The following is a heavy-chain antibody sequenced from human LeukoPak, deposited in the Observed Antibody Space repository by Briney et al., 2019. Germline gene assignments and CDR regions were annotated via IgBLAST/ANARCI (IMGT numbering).Heavy chain of an antibody. CDR3: AREGGSGRALDY. CDR1: GGSISSYY. D-gene: IGHD3-10*01. CDR2: IYTSGSTT. J-gene: IGHJ4*02. V-gene: IGHV4-4*07. Sequence: PSETLSLTCTVSGGSISSYYWSWIRQPAGKGLEWIGRIYTSGSTTNYNPSLKSRVTMSVDTPKNQFSLKLSSVTAADTAVYYCAREGGSGRALDYWGQGTLVTVSS.